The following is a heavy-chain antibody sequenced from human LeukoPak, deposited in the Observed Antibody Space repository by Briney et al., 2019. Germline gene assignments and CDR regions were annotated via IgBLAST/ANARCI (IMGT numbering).Heavy chain of an antibody. V-gene: IGHV3-21*01. CDR2: ISSSSSYI. D-gene: IGHD3-22*01. CDR3: AMGEDYYDSSGYYSVFDY. Sequence: PGGSLRLSCAASGFTFSSYSMNWVRQAPGKGLEWVSSISSSSSYIYYADSAKGRFTISRDNAKNSLYLQMNSLRAEDTAVYYCAMGEDYYDSSGYYSVFDYWGQGTLVTVSS. CDR1: GFTFSSYS. J-gene: IGHJ4*02.